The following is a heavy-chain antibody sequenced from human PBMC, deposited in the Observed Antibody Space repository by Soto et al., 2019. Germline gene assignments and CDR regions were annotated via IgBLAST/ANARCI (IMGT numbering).Heavy chain of an antibody. CDR2: IIPIFGTA. D-gene: IGHD2-15*01. CDR3: ARRVVVAALYYYYYGMDV. J-gene: IGHJ6*02. V-gene: IGHV1-69*13. CDR1: GGTFSSYA. Sequence: VASVKVSCKASGGTFSSYAISWVRQAPGRGLEWMGGIIPIFGTANYAQKFQGRVTITADESTSTAYMELSSLRSEDTAVYYCARRVVVAALYYYYYGMDVWGQGTTVTVSS.